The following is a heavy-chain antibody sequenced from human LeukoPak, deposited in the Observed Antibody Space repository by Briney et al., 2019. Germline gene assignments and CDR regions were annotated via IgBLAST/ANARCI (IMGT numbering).Heavy chain of an antibody. D-gene: IGHD6-25*01. J-gene: IGHJ4*02. CDR1: GFTFSTYW. V-gene: IGHV3-74*01. CDR3: ARDSSGWGFDY. Sequence: GGSHRLSCAASGFTFSTYWMHWVRQAPGKGLVWVSGIRSDGSSTIYADSEEGRFTISRDNARNTLYLQVNSLRAEDTAVYYCARDSSGWGFDYWGQGSLVRVSS. CDR2: IRSDGSST.